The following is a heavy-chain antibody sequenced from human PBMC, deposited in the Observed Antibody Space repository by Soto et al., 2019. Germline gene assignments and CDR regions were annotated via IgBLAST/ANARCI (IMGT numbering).Heavy chain of an antibody. CDR1: GGTFSTYA. J-gene: IGHJ6*02. Sequence: SVKVSFKASGGTFSTYAISWVRQAPGQGLEWMGGIIPVFGAANYTQKFQGRVTITADESTSTVYMELSSLRSEDTAVYYCARARGPSMLRYYYGLDVWGQGTTVTVSS. D-gene: IGHD3-10*02. V-gene: IGHV1-69*13. CDR3: ARARGPSMLRYYYGLDV. CDR2: IIPVFGAA.